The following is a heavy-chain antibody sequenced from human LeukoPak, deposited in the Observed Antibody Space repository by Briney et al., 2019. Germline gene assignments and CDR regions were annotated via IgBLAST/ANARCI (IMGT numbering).Heavy chain of an antibody. J-gene: IGHJ3*02. Sequence: GGSLRLSCTASRFTFTSYAMNWVRQAPGKGLEWVSGISGSGGYIYYAASVRGRFTISRDNAENSLYLQLNSLRAEDTAVYYCARDSTRALTRGAFDIWGQGTMVTVSS. CDR3: ARDSTRALTRGAFDI. CDR1: RFTFTSYA. CDR2: ISGSGGYI. V-gene: IGHV3-21*06. D-gene: IGHD7-27*01.